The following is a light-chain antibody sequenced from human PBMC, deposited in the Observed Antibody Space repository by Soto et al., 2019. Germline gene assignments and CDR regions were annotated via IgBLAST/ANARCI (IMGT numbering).Light chain of an antibody. J-gene: IGLJ1*01. CDR2: EVN. CDR1: TSDVGGYKY. Sequence: QSALPQPPSASGSPGQSVTISCTGTTSDVGGYKYVSWYQQHPGKAPKLMIFEVNKRPSGVPDRFSGSKSGNTAALTVSELQAEDESDYYCSSYAGINNLGVFGTGTKLTVL. CDR3: SSYAGINNLGV. V-gene: IGLV2-8*01.